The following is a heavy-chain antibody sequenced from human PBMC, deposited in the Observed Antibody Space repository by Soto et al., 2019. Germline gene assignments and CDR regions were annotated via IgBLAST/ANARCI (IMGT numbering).Heavy chain of an antibody. J-gene: IGHJ4*02. V-gene: IGHV1-69*13. CDR1: GGTFSSYA. CDR3: ATDFGVVIGLDY. Sequence: PRASVKVSCKASGGTFSSYAISWVRQAPGQGLEWMGGIIPIFGTANYAQKFQGRVTITADESTSTAYMELSSLRSEDTAVYYCATDFGVVIGLDYWGQGTLVTVSS. CDR2: IIPIFGTA. D-gene: IGHD3-3*01.